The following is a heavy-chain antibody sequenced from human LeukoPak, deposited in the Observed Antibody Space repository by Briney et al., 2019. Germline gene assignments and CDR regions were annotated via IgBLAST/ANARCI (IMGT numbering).Heavy chain of an antibody. V-gene: IGHV1-2*04. CDR3: ARAGCSSTSCYTSRPEWFDP. D-gene: IGHD2-2*02. J-gene: IGHJ5*02. CDR1: GYTFTGYY. Sequence: GASVKVSCKASGYTFTGYYMHWVRQAPGQGLEWMGWINPNSGGTNYAQKFQGWVTMTRDTSISTAYMELSRLRSDDTAVYYCARAGCSSTSCYTSRPEWFDPWGQGTLVTVSS. CDR2: INPNSGGT.